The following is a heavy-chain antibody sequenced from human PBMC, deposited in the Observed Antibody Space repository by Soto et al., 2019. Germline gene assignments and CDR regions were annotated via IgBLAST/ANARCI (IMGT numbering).Heavy chain of an antibody. Sequence: GGSLRLSCAASGFTFSSYAMSWVRQAPGKGLEWVSAISGSGGSTYYADSVKGRFTISRDNSKNTLYLQMNSLRAEDTAVYYCAKMLGEAYSRGYYGMDVWGQGTTVTVSS. V-gene: IGHV3-23*01. J-gene: IGHJ6*02. CDR1: GFTFSSYA. D-gene: IGHD3-10*02. CDR2: ISGSGGST. CDR3: AKMLGEAYSRGYYGMDV.